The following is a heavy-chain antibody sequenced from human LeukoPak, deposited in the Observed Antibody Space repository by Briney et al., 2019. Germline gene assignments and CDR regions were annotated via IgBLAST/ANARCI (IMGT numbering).Heavy chain of an antibody. V-gene: IGHV4-30-4*01. CDR2: IYYSGST. D-gene: IGHD4/OR15-4a*01. J-gene: IGHJ4*02. CDR1: GGSISSGDYY. CDR3: ARELTYADY. Sequence: SETLSLTCTVSGGSISSGDYYWSWIRQPPGKGLEWIGYIYYSGSTYYNPSLKSRVTMSVDTCKNQFSLKLSSVTAADTAVYYCARELTYADYWGQGTLVTVSS.